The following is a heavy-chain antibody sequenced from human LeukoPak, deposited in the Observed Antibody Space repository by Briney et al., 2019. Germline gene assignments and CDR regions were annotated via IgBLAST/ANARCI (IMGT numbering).Heavy chain of an antibody. J-gene: IGHJ5*02. CDR2: IYHSGST. Sequence: PSETLSLTCAVSGYSISSGYYWGWIRQPPGKGLEWLRSIYHSGSTYYNPSLKSRVTISVDTSKNQFSLKLSSVTAADTAVYYCARHRGSGSYRRGFDPWGQGTLVTVSS. D-gene: IGHD1-26*01. CDR3: ARHRGSGSYRRGFDP. V-gene: IGHV4-38-2*01. CDR1: GYSISSGYY.